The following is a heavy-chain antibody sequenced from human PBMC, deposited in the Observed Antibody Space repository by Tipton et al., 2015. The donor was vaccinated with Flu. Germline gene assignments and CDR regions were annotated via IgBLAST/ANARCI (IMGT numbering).Heavy chain of an antibody. J-gene: IGHJ4*02. CDR3: ARATYASGNFDY. CDR1: GLTVSSNY. D-gene: IGHD3-10*01. V-gene: IGHV3-53*01. Sequence: AVSGLTVSSNYLNWVRQAPGKGLEWVSVIYSGDSGDKTYYTGSVKGRFTISADISKKALYLQMDSLRVEDTAVYYCARATYASGNFDYWGQGTLVTVSS. CDR2: IYSGDSGDKT.